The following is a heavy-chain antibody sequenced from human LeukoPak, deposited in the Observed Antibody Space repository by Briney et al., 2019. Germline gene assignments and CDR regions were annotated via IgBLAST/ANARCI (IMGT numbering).Heavy chain of an antibody. CDR2: IYYSGST. CDR3: ARHAGGYNFLRIDY. V-gene: IGHV4-59*08. J-gene: IGHJ4*02. D-gene: IGHD5-24*01. Sequence: SETLSLTCTVSGGSISSYYWSWIRQPPGKGLEWIGYIYYSGSTNYDPSLKSRVTISVDTSKNQFSLKLSSVTAADTAVYYCARHAGGYNFLRIDYWGQGTLVTVSS. CDR1: GGSISSYY.